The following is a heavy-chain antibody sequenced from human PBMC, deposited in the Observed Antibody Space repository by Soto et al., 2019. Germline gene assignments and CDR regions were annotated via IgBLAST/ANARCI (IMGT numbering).Heavy chain of an antibody. V-gene: IGHV3-30*03. CDR3: TGEVASGY. CDR2: ISKDGNVK. Sequence: GGSLRLSCAASGFTFSSDWMHWVRQAPGKGLEWVAVISKDGNVKYYAESVKGRFTISRDNSKNTLYLQMNSLGAEDTAAYYCTGEVASGYWGQGTLVTVSS. CDR1: GFTFSSDW. J-gene: IGHJ4*02. D-gene: IGHD2-8*02.